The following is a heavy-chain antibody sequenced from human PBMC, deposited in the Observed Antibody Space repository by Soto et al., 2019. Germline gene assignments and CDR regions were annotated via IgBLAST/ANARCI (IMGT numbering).Heavy chain of an antibody. D-gene: IGHD2-15*01. CDR1: GFVFSAYW. Sequence: EVPLVESGGDLVQPGGSLRLSCAGSGFVFSAYWMSWVRHAPGKGLEWVAMINRGASGTHYVDSVKGRFTISRDNAEKSLYLQMNSLRVEDTAVYYRSTIDTAEIQTAAYWGQGTLVTVSS. CDR3: STIDTAEIQTAAY. J-gene: IGHJ4*02. CDR2: INRGASGT. V-gene: IGHV3-7*01.